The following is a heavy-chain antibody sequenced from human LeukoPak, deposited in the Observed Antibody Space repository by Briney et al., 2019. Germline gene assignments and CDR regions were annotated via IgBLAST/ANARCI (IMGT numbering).Heavy chain of an antibody. CDR1: GGSISSYY. V-gene: IGHV4-59*01. J-gene: IGHJ6*03. CDR3: AGPSGRYYYYYMDV. CDR2: IYYSGST. Sequence: PSETLSLTCTVSGGSISSYYWSWIRQPPGKGLEWIGYIYYSGSTNYNPSLKSRVTISVDTSKNQFSLKLSSVTAADTAVYYCAGPSGRYYYYYMDVWGKGTTVTVSS.